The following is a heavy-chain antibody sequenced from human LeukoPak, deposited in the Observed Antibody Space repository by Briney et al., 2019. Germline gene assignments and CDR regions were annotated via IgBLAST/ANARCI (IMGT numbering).Heavy chain of an antibody. D-gene: IGHD3-16*01. V-gene: IGHV4-31*03. CDR2: IHHSGSA. CDR1: GGSISSGAYY. Sequence: SQTLSLTCTVSGGSISSGAYYWSWIRQHPGKGLEWIGYIHHSGSAHYNPPLKSRVTISVDTSKDESSLKLSSVTAADTAVYYCARVDAWGPDVWGQGTTVIVSS. CDR3: ARVDAWGPDV. J-gene: IGHJ6*02.